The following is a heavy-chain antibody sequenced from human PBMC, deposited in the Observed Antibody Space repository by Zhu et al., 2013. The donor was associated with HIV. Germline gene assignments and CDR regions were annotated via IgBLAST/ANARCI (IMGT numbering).Heavy chain of an antibody. Sequence: QVQLVQSGAEVKKPGASVKVSCKGSGYSFTSYYMHWVRQAPGQGLEWVGIIDPSGDNTNYAQKLQGRVTMTTDTSTSTAYMELRSLRSDDTAVYYCARGARFGELLTEYFQHWGQGTLVTVSS. CDR2: IDPSGDNT. V-gene: IGHV1-46*01. CDR1: GYSFTSYY. D-gene: IGHD3-10*01. CDR3: ARGARFGELLTEYFQH. J-gene: IGHJ1*01.